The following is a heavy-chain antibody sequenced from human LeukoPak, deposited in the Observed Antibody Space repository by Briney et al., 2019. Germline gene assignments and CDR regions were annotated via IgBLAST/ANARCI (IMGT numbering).Heavy chain of an antibody. J-gene: IGHJ4*02. Sequence: PGGSLRLSCAASGFTFSSYAMSWVRQAPGKGLEWVSAISGSGGSTYYADSVKGRFTISRDNSKNTLYLQMNSLRAEDTAVCYCARGGSTRIYYFDYWGQGTLVTVSS. CDR3: ARGGSTRIYYFDY. CDR1: GFTFSSYA. CDR2: ISGSGGST. V-gene: IGHV3-23*01.